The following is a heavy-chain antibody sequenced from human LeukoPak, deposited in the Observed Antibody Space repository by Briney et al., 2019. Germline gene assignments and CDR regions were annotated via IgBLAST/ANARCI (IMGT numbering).Heavy chain of an antibody. J-gene: IGHJ3*02. Sequence: SETLSLTCTVPGGAITNYYWTWIRQAPGKGLGWIGSIYHSGSTYYNPSLKSRVTILVDTSKNQFSLKLSSVTAADTAVYYCARGGGWVVVVAAGAGNAFDIWGQGTMVTVSS. CDR1: GGAITNYY. V-gene: IGHV4-38-2*02. D-gene: IGHD2-15*01. CDR2: IYHSGST. CDR3: ARGGGWVVVVAAGAGNAFDI.